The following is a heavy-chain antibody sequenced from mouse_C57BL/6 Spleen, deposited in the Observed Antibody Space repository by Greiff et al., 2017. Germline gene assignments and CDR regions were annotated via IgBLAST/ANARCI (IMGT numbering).Heavy chain of an antibody. CDR2: IHPNSGST. J-gene: IGHJ2*01. CDR3: ARPLPYDGYYYFDY. V-gene: IGHV1-64*01. D-gene: IGHD2-3*01. Sequence: VQLQQPGAELVKPGASVKLSCKASGYTFTSYWMHWVKQRPGQGLEWIGMIHPNSGSTNYNEKFKSKATLTVDKSSSTAYMQLSSLTSEDSAVYYCARPLPYDGYYYFDYWGQGTTLTVSS. CDR1: GYTFTSYW.